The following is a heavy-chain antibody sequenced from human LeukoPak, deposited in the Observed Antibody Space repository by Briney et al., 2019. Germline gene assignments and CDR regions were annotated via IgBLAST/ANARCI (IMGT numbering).Heavy chain of an antibody. CDR2: ISSSSSYI. Sequence: GGSLRLSCAASGFTFSSYSMNWVRQAPGKGLEWVSSISSSSSYIYYADSVKGRFTISRDNAKNSLYLQMNSLRAEDTAVYYCARGRSVAVGGYFDYWGQGTLVTVSS. J-gene: IGHJ4*02. CDR1: GFTFSSYS. D-gene: IGHD6-19*01. V-gene: IGHV3-21*01. CDR3: ARGRSVAVGGYFDY.